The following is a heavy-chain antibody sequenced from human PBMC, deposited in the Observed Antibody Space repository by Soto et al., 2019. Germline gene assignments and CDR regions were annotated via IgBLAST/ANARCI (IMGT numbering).Heavy chain of an antibody. CDR3: AKEGWSGYDAFDI. CDR1: GFTFSSYA. CDR2: ISGSGSST. Sequence: GGSLRLSCAASGFTFSSYAMSWVRQAPGKGLEWVSAISGSGSSTYYADSVKGRFTISRDKSKNTLYLQMNSLRAEDMSVYYCAKEGWSGYDAFDIWGQGTMVTVSS. V-gene: IGHV3-23*01. D-gene: IGHD3-3*01. J-gene: IGHJ3*02.